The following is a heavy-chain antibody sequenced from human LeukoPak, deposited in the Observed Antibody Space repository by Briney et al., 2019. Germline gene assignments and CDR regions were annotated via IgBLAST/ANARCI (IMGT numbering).Heavy chain of an antibody. CDR2: ISWNSGSI. D-gene: IGHD1-1*01. V-gene: IGHV3-9*01. CDR3: AKGRRPNSYFDY. Sequence: PGRSLRLSCAASGFTFDDYAMHWVRQAPGKGLEWVSGISWNSGSIGYADSVKGRFTISRDNAKNSLYLQMNSLRAEDTALYYCAKGRRPNSYFDYWGQGTLVTVSS. CDR1: GFTFDDYA. J-gene: IGHJ4*02.